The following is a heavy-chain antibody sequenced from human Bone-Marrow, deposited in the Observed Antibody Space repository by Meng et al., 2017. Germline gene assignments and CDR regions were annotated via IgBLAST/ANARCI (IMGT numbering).Heavy chain of an antibody. Sequence: QVQLQGAGPGWVKPSGPLSLTGAASGGSISSSNWWSWVRQPPGKGLEWIGEIYHSGSTNYNPSLKSRVTISVDKSKNQFSLKLSSVTAADTAVYYCARARGIAVAEPWDYWGQGTLVTVSS. CDR3: ARARGIAVAEPWDY. J-gene: IGHJ4*02. D-gene: IGHD6-19*01. CDR1: GGSISSSNW. V-gene: IGHV4-4*02. CDR2: IYHSGST.